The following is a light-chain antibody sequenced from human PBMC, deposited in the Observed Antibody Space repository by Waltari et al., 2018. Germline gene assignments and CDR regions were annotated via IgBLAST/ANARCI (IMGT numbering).Light chain of an antibody. CDR3: QQHNNWLT. J-gene: IGKJ4*01. CDR2: GAS. CDR1: QSVSSN. Sequence: EIVMTQSPATLSVSPGERPTLSCRASQSVSSNLAWYQQKPGQAPRLLIYGASTRATGIPARFSGSESGTEFTLTISSLQSEDFAVYDCQQHNNWLTFGGGTKVEIK. V-gene: IGKV3-15*01.